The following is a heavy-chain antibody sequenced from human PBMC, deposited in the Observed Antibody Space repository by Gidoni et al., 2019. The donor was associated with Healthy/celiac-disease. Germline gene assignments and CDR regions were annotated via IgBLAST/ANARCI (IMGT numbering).Heavy chain of an antibody. CDR1: GGSISSGSYY. CDR3: ARDVDYYDSSGYYYGAFDI. CDR2: IYTSGST. J-gene: IGHJ3*02. D-gene: IGHD3-22*01. Sequence: QVQLQESGPGLVKPSQTLSLTCTVSGGSISSGSYYWSWIRQPAGKGLEWIGRIYTSGSTNYNPSLKSRVTMSVDTSKNQFSLKLSSVTAADTAVYYCARDVDYYDSSGYYYGAFDIWGQGTMVTVSS. V-gene: IGHV4-61*02.